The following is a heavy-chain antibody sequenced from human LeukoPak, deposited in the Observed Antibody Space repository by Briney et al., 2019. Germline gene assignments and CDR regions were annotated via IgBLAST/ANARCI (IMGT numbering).Heavy chain of an antibody. CDR3: ARGRGYSGYLDY. Sequence: GGSLRLSCAASGFTFSSYDMHWVRVPTGKGLGWVSAISTSGDTYYPGSVKGRFTISRENAENSLYLQIDSLRAGDTAVYYCARGRGYSGYLDYWGQGTLVTVSS. CDR2: ISTSGDT. CDR1: GFTFSSYD. D-gene: IGHD5-12*01. V-gene: IGHV3-13*01. J-gene: IGHJ4*02.